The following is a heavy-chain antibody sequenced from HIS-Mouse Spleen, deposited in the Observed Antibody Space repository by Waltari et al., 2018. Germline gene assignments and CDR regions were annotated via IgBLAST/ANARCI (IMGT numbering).Heavy chain of an antibody. CDR3: AREIPYSSSWYDWYFDL. D-gene: IGHD6-13*01. CDR2: IHYSGST. Sequence: QLQLQESGPGLVKPSETLSLTCTVSGGSISSSSYYWGWIRQPPGKGLEWIGSIHYSGSTYSNPSLKIRVTISVDTSKNQFSLNLSSVTAADTAVYYCAREIPYSSSWYDWYFDLWGRGTLVTVSS. J-gene: IGHJ2*01. CDR1: GGSISSSSYY. V-gene: IGHV4-39*07.